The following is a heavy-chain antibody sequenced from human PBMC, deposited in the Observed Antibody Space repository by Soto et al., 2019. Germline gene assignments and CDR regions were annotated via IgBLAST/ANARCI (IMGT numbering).Heavy chain of an antibody. J-gene: IGHJ6*02. V-gene: IGHV4-59*01. D-gene: IGHD3-9*01. CDR1: GGSISSYY. CDR2: IYYSGST. CDR3: ARDWLEDNYDILTGYPYYYGMDV. Sequence: SETLSLTCTVSGGSISSYYWSWIRQPPGKGLEWIGYIYYSGSTNYNPSLKSRVTISVDTSKNQFSLKLSSVTAADTAVYYCARDWLEDNYDILTGYPYYYGMDVWGQGTTVTVSS.